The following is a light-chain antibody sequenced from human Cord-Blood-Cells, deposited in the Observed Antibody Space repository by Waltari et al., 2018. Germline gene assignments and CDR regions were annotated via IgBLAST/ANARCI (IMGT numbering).Light chain of an antibody. CDR3: VLYMGSGIWV. J-gene: IGLJ3*02. CDR2: STT. V-gene: IGLV8-61*01. CDR1: SGSVSTSYY. Sequence: QTVVTQEPSFSVSPGGTVTLTCGLSSGSVSTSYYPSWYQQTPGQAPRTLIYSTTTRPSGVPDRFSGSILGNKAALTITGAQADDESDYYCVLYMGSGIWVFGGGTKLTVL.